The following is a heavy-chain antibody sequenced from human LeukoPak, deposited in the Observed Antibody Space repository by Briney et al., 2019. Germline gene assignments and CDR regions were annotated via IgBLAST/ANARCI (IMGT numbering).Heavy chain of an antibody. J-gene: IGHJ4*02. CDR1: GFTFSSYS. V-gene: IGHV3-21*01. CDR2: ISSDSNYI. CDR3: AKDEPR. Sequence: GGSLRLSCAASGFTFSSYSMNWVRQAPGKGLEWVSSISSDSNYIFYADSVQGRFTISRDNAENSLFLQMNSLRDEDTAVYYCAKDEPRWGQGTLVTVSS.